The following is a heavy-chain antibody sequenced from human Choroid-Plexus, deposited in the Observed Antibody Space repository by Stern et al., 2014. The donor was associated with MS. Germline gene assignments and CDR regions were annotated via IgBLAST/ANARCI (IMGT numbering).Heavy chain of an antibody. CDR2: VSYDGSNK. V-gene: IGHV3-30*18. Sequence: VQLVESGGGVVQPGRPLRLSGVASGFTFGSCAMHWVRQAPGKGLEWVAGVSYDGSNKYYADSVKGRFTISRDNSQNTLYMQMSSLRPEDTAVYYCAKDRQYLTYFFDHWGQGSLVTVSS. CDR3: AKDRQYLTYFFDH. D-gene: IGHD2/OR15-2a*01. J-gene: IGHJ5*02. CDR1: GFTFGSCA.